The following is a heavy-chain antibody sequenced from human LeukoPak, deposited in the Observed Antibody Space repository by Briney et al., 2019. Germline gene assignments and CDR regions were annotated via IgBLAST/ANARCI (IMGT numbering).Heavy chain of an antibody. CDR2: ISYDGSNK. J-gene: IGHJ4*02. V-gene: IGHV3-30*18. CDR1: GFTFSRSG. CDR3: AKDTAMVFGYFDY. D-gene: IGHD5-18*01. Sequence: SGGSLRLSCAASGFTFSRSGMHWVRQAPGKGLEWVAVISYDGSNKYYADSVKGRFTISRDNSKNTLNLQMNSLRAEDTAVYYCAKDTAMVFGYFDYWGQGTLVTVSS.